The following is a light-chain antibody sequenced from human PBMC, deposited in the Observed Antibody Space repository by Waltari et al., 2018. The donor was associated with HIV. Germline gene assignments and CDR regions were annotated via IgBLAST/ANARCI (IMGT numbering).Light chain of an antibody. CDR3: QQYNNWPPLT. J-gene: IGKJ4*01. CDR1: QSVSGN. V-gene: IGKV3-15*01. Sequence: EIVMPQSPATLSVSPGESAALSCRASQSVSGNLGWSQQKPGQAPRLLNYGAATRATGIPARFSGSGAGTEFTLTISSLQSEDFAVYYCQQYNNWPPLTFGGGTKVEIK. CDR2: GAA.